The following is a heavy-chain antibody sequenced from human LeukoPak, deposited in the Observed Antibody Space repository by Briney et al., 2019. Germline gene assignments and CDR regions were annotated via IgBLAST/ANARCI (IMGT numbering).Heavy chain of an antibody. CDR2: IRYDGSNK. CDR1: GFTFSSYG. J-gene: IGHJ3*02. Sequence: GGSLRLSCAASGFTFSSYGMHWVRQAPGKGLEWVAFIRYDGSNKYYADSVKGRFTISRDNSKNTLYLQMNSLRAEDTAVYYCAKGRTYYDFWSGYQIVDAFDIWGQGTMVTVSS. CDR3: AKGRTYYDFWSGYQIVDAFDI. D-gene: IGHD3-3*01. V-gene: IGHV3-30*02.